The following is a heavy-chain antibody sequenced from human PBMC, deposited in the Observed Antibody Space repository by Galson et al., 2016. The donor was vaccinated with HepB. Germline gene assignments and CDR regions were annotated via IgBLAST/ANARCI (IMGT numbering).Heavy chain of an antibody. CDR2: IFYNGRT. V-gene: IGHV4-39*01. CDR1: GGSISSDTDF. CDR3: ARGKYTGSSGNWFDP. Sequence: ETLSLTCTVSGGSISSDTDFWGWIRQPQGRGLEWIGSIFYNGRTYDNPSLKSRVTMSVVTSKNQFSLKLRSVTAADTAVYYCARGKYTGSSGNWFDPWGQGTLVTVSS. J-gene: IGHJ5*02. D-gene: IGHD2-2*02.